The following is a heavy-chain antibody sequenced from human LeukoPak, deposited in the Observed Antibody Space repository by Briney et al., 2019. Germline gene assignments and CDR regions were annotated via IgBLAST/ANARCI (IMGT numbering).Heavy chain of an antibody. V-gene: IGHV1-2*02. J-gene: IGHJ4*02. CDR3: ARGGDRGYDYCLDY. CDR2: INPNSGGT. CDR1: GYIFTGYY. Sequence: GASVKVSCKASGYIFTGYYMHWVRQAPGQGLEWMGWINPNSGGTNSAQKFQGRVTMTRDTSISTAYMELSRLRSDDTTVYYCARGGDRGYDYCLDYWGQGTLVTVSS. D-gene: IGHD5-12*01.